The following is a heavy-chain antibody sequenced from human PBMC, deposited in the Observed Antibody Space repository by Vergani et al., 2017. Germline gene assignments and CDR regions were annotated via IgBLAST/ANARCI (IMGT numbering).Heavy chain of an antibody. J-gene: IGHJ5*02. CDR2: MYHSGST. CDR1: GVSMSGYY. CDR3: GRVADFYGLGSRLLDL. V-gene: IGHV4-59*01. D-gene: IGHD3-10*01. Sequence: QVQLQESGPGLVKSSETLSLTCSVSGVSMSGYYWSWIRQPPGKELEWIGYMYHSGSTNYNPSLETRVTISGDTSKNQFSLKLNSVTAADTAVYYCGRVADFYGLGSRLLDLWGQGILVTVSS.